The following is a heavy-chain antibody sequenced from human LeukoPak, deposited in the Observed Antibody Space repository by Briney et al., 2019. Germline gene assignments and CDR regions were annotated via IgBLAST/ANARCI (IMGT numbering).Heavy chain of an antibody. J-gene: IGHJ5*02. D-gene: IGHD1-26*01. CDR1: GFTFSSYG. V-gene: IGHV3-33*06. CDR2: IWSDGSNK. Sequence: GGSLRLSCAASGFTFSSYGMHWVRQAPGKGLEWVAVIWSDGSNKDYADSVKGRFTISRDNSKNTLYLEMNRLRAEDTAVYYCAKDRGATGSDWFDPWGQGTLVSASS. CDR3: AKDRGATGSDWFDP.